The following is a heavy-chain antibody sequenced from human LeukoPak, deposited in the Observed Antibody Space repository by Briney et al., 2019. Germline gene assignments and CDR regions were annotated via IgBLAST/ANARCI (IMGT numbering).Heavy chain of an antibody. CDR1: VCTHSRYG. J-gene: IGHJ3*02. CDR2: INGYKGNT. D-gene: IGHD3-10*01. CDR3: ARDLIMYGSESYYDDTFDI. Sequence: ASVNVSCKASVCTHSRYGISWVRQAPGQGLEWVGGINGYKGNTNYAQKLQGRVTMTTDTSTSTDYMKLRSLRSEDTAVYYCARDLIMYGSESYYDDTFDIWGQGTKVTVSS. V-gene: IGHV1-18*01.